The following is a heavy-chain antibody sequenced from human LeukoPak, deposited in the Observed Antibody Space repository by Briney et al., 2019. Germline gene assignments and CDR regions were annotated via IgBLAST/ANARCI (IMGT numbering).Heavy chain of an antibody. D-gene: IGHD5-24*01. CDR3: VRGGQGDGYSADEAFDF. CDR2: TYYRSKWYN. J-gene: IGHJ3*01. Sequence: SQTLSLTCAISGDSVSSNSTACNWIRQSPSRDLEWLGRTYYRSKWYNDYAVSVKSRITINPDTSKNQFSLQLNSVTAEDTAAYYCVRGGQGDGYSADEAFDFWGQGTVVTVSS. V-gene: IGHV6-1*01. CDR1: GDSVSSNSTA.